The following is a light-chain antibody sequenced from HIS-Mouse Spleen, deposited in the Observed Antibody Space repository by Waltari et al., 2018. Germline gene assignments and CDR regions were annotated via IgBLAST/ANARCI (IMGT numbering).Light chain of an antibody. CDR1: SSDVGGYNY. Sequence: QSALTQPPSASGSPGQSVTISCTGTSSDVGGYNYVSWYQQHPGKAPKLMIYEVSKRPSGVPGGVSGSKSGNTASLTVSGLQAEDEADYYCSSYAGSNNYVFGTGTKVTVL. CDR3: SSYAGSNNYV. V-gene: IGLV2-8*01. CDR2: EVS. J-gene: IGLJ1*01.